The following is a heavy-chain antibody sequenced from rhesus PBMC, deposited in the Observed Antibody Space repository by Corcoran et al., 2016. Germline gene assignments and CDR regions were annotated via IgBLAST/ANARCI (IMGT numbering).Heavy chain of an antibody. D-gene: IGHD3-3*01. J-gene: IGHJ4*01. CDR2: FYGSSGST. CDR1: GGSISSGYD. V-gene: IGHV4-76*01. CDR3: ARVRITIFGLVKGRYYFDY. Sequence: QVQLQESGPGVVKPSETLSLTCAVSGGSISSGYDWSWIRQPPGKGLEWIGYFYGSSGSTYYNPSLKSRVTISTDTSKNQFSLKLSSVTAADTAVYYCARVRITIFGLVKGRYYFDYWGQGVLVTVSS.